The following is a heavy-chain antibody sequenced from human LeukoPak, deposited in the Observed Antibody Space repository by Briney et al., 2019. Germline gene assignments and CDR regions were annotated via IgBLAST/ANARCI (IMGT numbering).Heavy chain of an antibody. V-gene: IGHV4-39*01. CDR3: ARHGGDIVVVDLNWFDP. Sequence: SETLSLTCTVSGGSISSSSYYWGWIRQPPGKGLEWIGSIYYSGSTYYNPSLKSRVTISVDTYKNQFSLKLSSVTAADTAVYYCARHGGDIVVVDLNWFDPWGQGTLVTVSS. CDR2: IYYSGST. CDR1: GGSISSSSYY. D-gene: IGHD2-15*01. J-gene: IGHJ5*02.